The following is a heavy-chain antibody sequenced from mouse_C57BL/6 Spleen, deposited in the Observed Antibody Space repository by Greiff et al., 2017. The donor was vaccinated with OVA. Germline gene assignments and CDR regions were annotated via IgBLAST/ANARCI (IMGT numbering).Heavy chain of an antibody. J-gene: IGHJ4*01. CDR3: ASMVIDAMDH. CDR2: IYPSDSET. CDR1: GYTFTSYW. Sequence: VQLQQPGAELVRPGSSVKLSCKASGYTFTSYWMDWVKQRPGQGLEWIGNIYPSDSETHYNQKFKDKATLTVDKSSSTAYMQLSSLTSEDSAVYYCASMVIDAMDHWGQGTSVTVSS. V-gene: IGHV1-61*01. D-gene: IGHD2-2*01.